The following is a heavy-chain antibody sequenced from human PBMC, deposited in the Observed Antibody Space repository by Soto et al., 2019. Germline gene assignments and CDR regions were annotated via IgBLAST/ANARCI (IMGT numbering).Heavy chain of an antibody. CDR3: ARQSTGLDV. D-gene: IGHD3-9*01. CDR2: IHYSGST. Sequence: QVQLQESGPGLVKPSETLSLTCTVSGGSISSSYLSWIRLSPGKGLECVGYIHYSGSTHYNPSLNSRITISLDTSKNQFSLKLTSVTAADTAVYYCARQSTGLDVWGKGTTVTVSS. V-gene: IGHV4-59*08. J-gene: IGHJ6*04. CDR1: GGSISSSY.